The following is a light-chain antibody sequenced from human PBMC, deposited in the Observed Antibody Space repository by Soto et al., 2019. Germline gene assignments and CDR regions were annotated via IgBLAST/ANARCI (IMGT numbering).Light chain of an antibody. J-gene: IGKJ4*01. CDR3: QQSSNA. CDR1: QIVSSY. V-gene: IGKV3-11*01. Sequence: EIVLTQSPATLSLSPGERVTLSCRASQIVSSYLSWYQQQPGQAPRLLIYDASNIATRIPARFSGSGSGTDFTLTISSLEPEDFAFYYCQQSSNAFGGGTKVEIK. CDR2: DAS.